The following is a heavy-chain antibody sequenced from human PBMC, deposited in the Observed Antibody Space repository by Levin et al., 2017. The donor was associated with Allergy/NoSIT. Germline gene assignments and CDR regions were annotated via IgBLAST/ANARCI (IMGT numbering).Heavy chain of an antibody. CDR3: ARGAADGTYHYYYYMDV. D-gene: IGHD6-13*01. CDR2: ISRGNSYT. V-gene: IGHV3-11*06. J-gene: IGHJ6*03. CDR1: GFIVSDSY. Sequence: GGSLRLSCAASGFIVSDSYMSWIRQAPGKGLEWVSYISRGNSYTNYLDSVKGRFTISRDNPKNTLYLQVNSLRAEDTAVYYCARGAADGTYHYYYYMDVWGKGTTVTVSS.